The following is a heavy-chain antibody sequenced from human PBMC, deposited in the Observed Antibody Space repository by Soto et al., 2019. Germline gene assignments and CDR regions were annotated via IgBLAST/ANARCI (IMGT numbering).Heavy chain of an antibody. Sequence: ASVKVSCKASGYTFTGYYMHWVRQAPGQGLEWMGWINPNSGGTNYAQNFQGRVTMTRDTSISTAYMELSRLRSDDTAVYYCARDPRRYDFWSGYWNYYYYYGMDVWGQGTTVTVSS. J-gene: IGHJ6*02. D-gene: IGHD3-3*01. CDR3: ARDPRRYDFWSGYWNYYYYYGMDV. V-gene: IGHV1-2*02. CDR1: GYTFTGYY. CDR2: INPNSGGT.